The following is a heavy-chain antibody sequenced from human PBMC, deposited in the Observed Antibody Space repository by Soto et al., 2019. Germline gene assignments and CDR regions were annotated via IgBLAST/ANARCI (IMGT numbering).Heavy chain of an antibody. CDR2: IYWDDDK. J-gene: IGHJ4*02. CDR1: GFSLTTSGVG. V-gene: IGHV2-5*02. CDR3: AHRVLRTVFGLVTTTAIYFDF. D-gene: IGHD3-3*01. Sequence: QITLNESGPTVVRPTETLTLTCRFSGFSLTTSGVGVGWIRQSPGKAPEWLALIYWDDDKRYSASLKSRLTTTKDTSKNEVVLTVSDLDPTYTATDYFAHRVLRTVFGLVTTTAIYFDFWGQGTPVAVSS.